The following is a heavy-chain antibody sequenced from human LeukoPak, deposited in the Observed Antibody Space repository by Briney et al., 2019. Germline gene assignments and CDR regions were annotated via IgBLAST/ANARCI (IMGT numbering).Heavy chain of an antibody. J-gene: IGHJ4*02. CDR1: EFTFSLYA. D-gene: IGHD1-14*01. Sequence: GGSLRLSCAASEFTFSLYAMNWVRQAPGKGLEGVACINDVSGDIHYADSVRGRFTISRDNAKNTLYLQMKSLRAEDTAVYYCARDTFQPGRIDCWGQGTLVIVSS. CDR2: INDVSGDI. CDR3: ARDTFQPGRIDC. V-gene: IGHV3-21*05.